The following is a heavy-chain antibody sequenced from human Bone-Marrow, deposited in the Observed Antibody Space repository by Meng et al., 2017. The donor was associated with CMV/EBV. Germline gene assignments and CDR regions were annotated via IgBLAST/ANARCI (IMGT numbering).Heavy chain of an antibody. CDR2: INWNGGST. J-gene: IGHJ4*02. Sequence: GGSLRLSCAASGFTFDDYGMSWVRQAPGKGLEWVSGINWNGGSTSYADSVQGRFTISRDNAKNSLYLRMNSLRAEDTALYHCARADGSGSYAPIDYWGQGILVTVYS. CDR1: GFTFDDYG. CDR3: ARADGSGSYAPIDY. V-gene: IGHV3-20*01. D-gene: IGHD3-10*01.